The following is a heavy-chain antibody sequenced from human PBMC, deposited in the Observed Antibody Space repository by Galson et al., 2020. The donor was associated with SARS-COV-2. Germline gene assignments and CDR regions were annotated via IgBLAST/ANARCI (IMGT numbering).Heavy chain of an antibody. J-gene: IGHJ4*02. D-gene: IGHD3-22*01. Sequence: GESLKISCAASGFTFSSYSMNWVRQAPGKGLEWVSSISSSSSYIYYADSVKGRFTISRDNAKNSLYLQMNSLRADDTAVYSFARSFLPHYYSDIRAYFYYWRQVTLVPVSS. CDR1: GFTFSSYS. CDR3: ARSFLPHYYSDIRAYFYY. V-gene: IGHV3-21*01. CDR2: ISSSSSYI.